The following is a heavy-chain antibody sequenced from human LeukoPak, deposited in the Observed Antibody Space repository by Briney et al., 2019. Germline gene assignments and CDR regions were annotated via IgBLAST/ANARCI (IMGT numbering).Heavy chain of an antibody. CDR2: IYSAGAT. CDR1: GFTVSDNY. CDR3: ARASGGPLTAYFDY. J-gene: IGHJ4*02. V-gene: IGHV3-53*01. Sequence: GGSLRLSCAASGFTVSDNYMTWVRQAPGKGLEWVSSIYSAGATHYAESVKGRFTISRDNSKNTLYLQMNSLRAEDMAVYYCARASGGPLTAYFDYWGQGTLVTVSS. D-gene: IGHD3-10*01.